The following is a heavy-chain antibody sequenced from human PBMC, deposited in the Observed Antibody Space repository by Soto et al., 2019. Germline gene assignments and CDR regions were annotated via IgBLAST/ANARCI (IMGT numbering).Heavy chain of an antibody. V-gene: IGHV1-69*01. CDR2: IIPIFGTA. CDR1: GGTFSSYA. Sequence: QVQLVQSGAEVKKPGSSVKVSCKASGGTFSSYAISWVRQAPGQGLEWMGGIIPIFGTANYAQKFQGRVMITADESTSTAYMELSSLRSEDTAVYYCARGSEVIAAAGTTWFDPWGQGTLVTVSS. D-gene: IGHD6-13*01. J-gene: IGHJ5*02. CDR3: ARGSEVIAAAGTTWFDP.